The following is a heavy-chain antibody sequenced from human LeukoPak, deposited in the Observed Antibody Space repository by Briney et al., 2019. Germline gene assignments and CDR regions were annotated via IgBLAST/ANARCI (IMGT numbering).Heavy chain of an antibody. Sequence: GGSLRLSCAASGFIFSSYSMSWVRQAPGRGLEWVSVITGSGGNTYYADSVKGRFTISKDNSKNTVYLQMSSLRVDDTAVYYCAKAASSSWPSYYYGMDVWGQGTTVTVSS. J-gene: IGHJ6*02. CDR1: GFIFSSYS. V-gene: IGHV3-23*01. CDR2: ITGSGGNT. D-gene: IGHD6-13*01. CDR3: AKAASSSWPSYYYGMDV.